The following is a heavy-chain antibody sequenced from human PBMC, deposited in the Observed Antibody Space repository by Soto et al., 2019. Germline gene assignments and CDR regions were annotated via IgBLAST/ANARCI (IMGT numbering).Heavy chain of an antibody. D-gene: IGHD3-22*01. CDR2: ISYDGSNK. CDR3: AKPYDSSGYWPHYYYGMDV. CDR1: GFTFSSYG. V-gene: IGHV3-30*18. J-gene: IGHJ6*02. Sequence: QVQLVESGGGVVQPGRSLRLSCAASGFTFSSYGMHWVRQAPGKGLEWAAVISYDGSNKYYADSVKGRFTISRDNSKNTLYLQMNSLRAEDTAVYYCAKPYDSSGYWPHYYYGMDVWGQGTTVTVSS.